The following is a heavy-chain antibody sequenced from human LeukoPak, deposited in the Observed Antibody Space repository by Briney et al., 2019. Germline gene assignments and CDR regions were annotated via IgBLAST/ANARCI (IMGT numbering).Heavy chain of an antibody. CDR2: IYYSGST. Sequence: NPSETLSLTCTVSGGSIKSHFWSWIRQPPGKGLEWIGYIYYSGSTNYNPSLKSRVTISVDTSKNQFSLKLSSVTAADTAVYYCARDSSGWYHWFDPWGQGTLVTVSS. CDR3: ARDSSGWYHWFDP. V-gene: IGHV4-59*11. J-gene: IGHJ5*02. CDR1: GGSIKSHF. D-gene: IGHD6-19*01.